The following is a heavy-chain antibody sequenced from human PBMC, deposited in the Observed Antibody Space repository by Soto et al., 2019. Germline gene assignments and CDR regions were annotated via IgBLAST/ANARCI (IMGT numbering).Heavy chain of an antibody. Sequence: QITLKESGPPLVKPTQTLTLTCTFSGFSLSSSDVGVGWIRQPPGKALEWLALIYWDDDKRYSPSLKSRLTITKDTSRTQVVLTVTNLAPVDTAPYYCVRASGGGNSAYFDYWGQGTLVTVSS. D-gene: IGHD2-21*02. CDR3: VRASGGGNSAYFDY. CDR1: GFSLSSSDVG. V-gene: IGHV2-5*02. J-gene: IGHJ4*02. CDR2: IYWDDDK.